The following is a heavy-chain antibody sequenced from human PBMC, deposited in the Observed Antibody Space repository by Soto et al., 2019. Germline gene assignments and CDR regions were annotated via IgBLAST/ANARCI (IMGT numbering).Heavy chain of an antibody. CDR1: GFTFSSYA. CDR2: VSIGGST. CDR3: ATRRGAGGHFDD. Sequence: DVQLLESGGGLVQPEGSLRLSCAASGFTFSSYAMGWVRQGPGKGLEWVAVVSIGGSTHYADSVRGRFTISRDNPKNTLSLHMNSLTAEDTAVYFCATRRGAGGHFDDWCQGDLVTVSS. D-gene: IGHD2-15*01. V-gene: IGHV3-23*01. J-gene: IGHJ4*02.